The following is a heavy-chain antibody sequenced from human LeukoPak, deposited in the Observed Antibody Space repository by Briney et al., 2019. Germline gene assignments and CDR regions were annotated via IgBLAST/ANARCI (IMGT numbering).Heavy chain of an antibody. CDR3: AKDSVAVTGTGNIDY. V-gene: IGHV3-43D*03. D-gene: IGHD6-19*01. J-gene: IGHJ4*02. Sequence: GGSLRLSCAASGFTFDDYAMHWVRQAPGKGLEWVSLISWDGGSSYYADSVKGRFTISRDNSKNSLYLQMNSLRAEDTALYYCAKDSVAVTGTGNIDYWGQGTLVTVSS. CDR2: ISWDGGSS. CDR1: GFTFDDYA.